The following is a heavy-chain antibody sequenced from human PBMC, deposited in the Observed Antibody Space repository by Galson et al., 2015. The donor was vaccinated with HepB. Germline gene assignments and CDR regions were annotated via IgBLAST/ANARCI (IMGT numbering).Heavy chain of an antibody. V-gene: IGHV1-18*01. J-gene: IGHJ4*02. CDR2: ISAYNGNT. CDR1: GYTFTSYG. Sequence: SVKVSCKASGYTFTSYGISWVRQAPGQGLEWMGWISAYNGNTNYAQKFQGRVTMTRNTSISTAYMELSSLRSEDTAVYYCARGLMADYWGQGTLVTVSS. D-gene: IGHD5-24*01. CDR3: ARGLMADY.